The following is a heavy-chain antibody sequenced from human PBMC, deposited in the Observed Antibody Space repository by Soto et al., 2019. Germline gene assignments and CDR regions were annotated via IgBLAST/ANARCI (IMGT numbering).Heavy chain of an antibody. V-gene: IGHV3-74*01. CDR2: IHSDGSTT. J-gene: IGHJ5*02. D-gene: IGHD4-17*01. Sequence: EVQLVESGGAVVQPGESLRLSCAASGFSFSTYYMHWVRQVPGKGVVWVSRIHSDGSTTTYADSVRGRFTISRDNTKNTLYLQMNSLRAEDTAVYYCEATYGSNTHFLSWAQGTLVTVST. CDR3: EATYGSNTHFLS. CDR1: GFSFSTYY.